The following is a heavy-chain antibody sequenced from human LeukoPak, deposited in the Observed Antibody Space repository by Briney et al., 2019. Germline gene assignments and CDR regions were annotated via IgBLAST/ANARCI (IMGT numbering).Heavy chain of an antibody. CDR2: ISYDGSNK. J-gene: IGHJ4*02. CDR3: AKEFKGSGSYYNGGDY. CDR1: GFTFSSYG. Sequence: PGGSLRLSCAASGFTFSSYGMHWVRQAPGKGLEWAAVISYDGSNKYYADSVKGRFTISRDNSKNTLYLQMSSLRAEDTAVYYCAKEFKGSGSYYNGGDYWGQGTLVTVSS. D-gene: IGHD3-10*01. V-gene: IGHV3-30*18.